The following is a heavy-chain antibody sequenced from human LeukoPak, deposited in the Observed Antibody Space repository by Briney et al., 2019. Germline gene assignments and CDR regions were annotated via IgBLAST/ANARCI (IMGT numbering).Heavy chain of an antibody. CDR3: AREREGQSHSAFDP. D-gene: IGHD1-26*01. CDR1: GFPFSYYW. CDR2: IKQDASEK. V-gene: IGHV3-7*01. J-gene: IGHJ5*02. Sequence: GGSLRLSCAASGFPFSYYWMSWVRQAPGKGLEWVANIKQDASEKYYVDSVKGRFTISRDNAKNSLSLQMNSPRVEDTAVYYCAREREGQSHSAFDPWGQGTLVTVSS.